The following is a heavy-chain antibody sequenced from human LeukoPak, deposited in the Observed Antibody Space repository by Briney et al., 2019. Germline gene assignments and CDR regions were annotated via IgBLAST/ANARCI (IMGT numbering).Heavy chain of an antibody. CDR2: ISGSGGST. Sequence: PGGSPRLSCAASGFTFSSYAMSWVRQAPGKGLEWVSAISGSGGSTYYADSVKGRFTISRDNSKNTLYLQMNSLRAEDTAVYYCAKADNNYYDSSGYSGRGAFDIWGQGTMVTVSS. D-gene: IGHD3-22*01. J-gene: IGHJ3*02. V-gene: IGHV3-23*01. CDR1: GFTFSSYA. CDR3: AKADNNYYDSSGYSGRGAFDI.